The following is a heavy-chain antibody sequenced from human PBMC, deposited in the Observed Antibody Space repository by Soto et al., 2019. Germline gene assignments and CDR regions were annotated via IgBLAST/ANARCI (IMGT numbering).Heavy chain of an antibody. CDR2: IYYSGST. CDR1: GGSISSYY. J-gene: IGHJ5*02. Sequence: PSETLSLTCTVSGGSISSYYWSWIRQPPGKGLEWIGYIYYSGSTNYNPSLKSRVTISVDTSKNQFSLKLSSVTAADTAVYYCARHSLCSGGSCYGPTNWFDPWGQGTLVTVSS. V-gene: IGHV4-59*08. D-gene: IGHD2-15*01. CDR3: ARHSLCSGGSCYGPTNWFDP.